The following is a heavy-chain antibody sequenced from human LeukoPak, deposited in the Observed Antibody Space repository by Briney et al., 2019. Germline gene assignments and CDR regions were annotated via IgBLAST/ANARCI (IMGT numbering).Heavy chain of an antibody. J-gene: IGHJ4*02. D-gene: IGHD3-10*01. CDR2: ISGSGGST. Sequence: GGSLRLSCAASGFTFSSYAMSWVRQAPGKGLEWVSAISGSGGSTYYADSVKGRFTISRDNSKNTLYLQMNSLRAEDTAVYYCAKTYYGSGSYYNAPFDYWGQGTLVTVSS. V-gene: IGHV3-23*01. CDR3: AKTYYGSGSYYNAPFDY. CDR1: GFTFSSYA.